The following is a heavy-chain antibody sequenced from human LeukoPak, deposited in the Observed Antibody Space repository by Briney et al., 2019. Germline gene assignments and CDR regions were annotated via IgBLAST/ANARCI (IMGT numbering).Heavy chain of an antibody. J-gene: IGHJ5*02. CDR1: GFTFSDFY. V-gene: IGHV3-11*01. CDR2: ISPPGRTS. Sequence: GASLRLSCEASGFTFSDFYMNSIRQAPGKGLEGVSYISPPGRTSYYADSVRGRFTFSRDNAKYNLFLQMTRLSADDTAIYFCARDSIPKMATVVDAWGQGTLVIVSS. CDR3: ARDSIPKMATVVDA. D-gene: IGHD2-21*01.